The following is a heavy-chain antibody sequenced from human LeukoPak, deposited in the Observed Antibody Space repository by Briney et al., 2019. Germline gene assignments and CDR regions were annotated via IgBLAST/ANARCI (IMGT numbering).Heavy chain of an antibody. CDR1: GGSIRSGDYY. CDR3: AREYQLLFLDY. D-gene: IGHD2-2*01. J-gene: IGHJ4*02. CDR2: IYYSGST. V-gene: IGHV4-30-4*01. Sequence: PSQTLSLTCTVSGGSIRSGDYYWNWIRQPPGKGLEWIGYIYYSGSTYYNTSLKSRVTISVDTSKTQFSLKLSSVTAADTAVYYCAREYQLLFLDYWGQGTLVTVSS.